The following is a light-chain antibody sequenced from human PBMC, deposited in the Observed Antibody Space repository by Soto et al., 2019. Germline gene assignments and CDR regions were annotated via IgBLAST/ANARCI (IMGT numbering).Light chain of an antibody. CDR2: GAS. CDR1: QYVSNK. Sequence: EIVMTQSPATLSLSAGETATLSFMASQYVSNKVAWYQQKPGQAPSLLILGASTRATGVPARFSGSGSGTEFTLSISSLQSEDFAVYYCKQYKEWPPFTFGQGTRLEI. V-gene: IGKV3-15*01. J-gene: IGKJ5*01. CDR3: KQYKEWPPFT.